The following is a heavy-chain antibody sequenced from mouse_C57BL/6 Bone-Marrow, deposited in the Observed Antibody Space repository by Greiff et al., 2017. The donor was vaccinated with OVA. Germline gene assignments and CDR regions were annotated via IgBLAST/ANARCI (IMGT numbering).Heavy chain of an antibody. CDR3: ARRIYYDYDDAMDY. Sequence: DVKLQESGGGLVQPGGSLKLSCAASGFTFSDYGMAWVRQAPRKGPEWVAFISNLAYSIYYADTVTGRFTISRENAKNTLYLEMSSLRSEDTAMYYCARRIYYDYDDAMDYWGQGTSVTVSS. CDR2: ISNLAYSI. J-gene: IGHJ4*01. D-gene: IGHD2-4*01. V-gene: IGHV5-15*04. CDR1: GFTFSDYG.